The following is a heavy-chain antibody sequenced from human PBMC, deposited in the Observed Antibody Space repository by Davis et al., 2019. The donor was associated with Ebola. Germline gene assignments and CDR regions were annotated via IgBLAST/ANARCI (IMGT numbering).Heavy chain of an antibody. D-gene: IGHD5-18*01. CDR1: GGSVSSHY. CDR2: ISYSGST. Sequence: SETLSLTCTVSGGSVSSHYWSWNRQPPGKGLEWIGYISYSGSTNYNPSLKSRATISIDASRNQFSLKLSSVTAADTAVYFCARGGGGNGYVLWGQGTLVTVSS. CDR3: ARGGGGNGYVL. J-gene: IGHJ4*02. V-gene: IGHV4-59*02.